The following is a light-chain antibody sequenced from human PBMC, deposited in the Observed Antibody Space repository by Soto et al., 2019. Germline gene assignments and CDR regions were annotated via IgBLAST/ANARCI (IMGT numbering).Light chain of an antibody. CDR1: QSVSSNF. Sequence: ENVLTQSPGTLSLSPGQRATLSCRASQSVSSNFLAWYQQKPGQAPRLLIYGASNRATSIPDRFSGSGSGTDFTLTISRLQLEDVAVYYCQQYDSSPRTFGQGTKVEIK. J-gene: IGKJ1*01. CDR2: GAS. CDR3: QQYDSSPRT. V-gene: IGKV3-20*01.